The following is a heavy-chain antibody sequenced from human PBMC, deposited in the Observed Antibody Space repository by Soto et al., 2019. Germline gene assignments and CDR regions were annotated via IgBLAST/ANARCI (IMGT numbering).Heavy chain of an antibody. D-gene: IGHD2-8*01. CDR2: IFHSGNT. Sequence: QVQLQESGPGLVKPSGTLSLTCAVSSGSIDTTNWWSWVRQPPGKGLEWIGEIFHSGNTYYNPSPASRATISVDTSKNQFSLNLRSVTAAATAVYYCARRTWGMDVWGQGTTVTVSS. V-gene: IGHV4-4*02. CDR1: SGSIDTTNW. J-gene: IGHJ6*02. CDR3: ARRTWGMDV.